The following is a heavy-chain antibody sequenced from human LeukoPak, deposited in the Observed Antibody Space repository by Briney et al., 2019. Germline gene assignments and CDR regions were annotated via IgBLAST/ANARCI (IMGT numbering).Heavy chain of an antibody. CDR3: ARDRAYGYSTVWDFDY. D-gene: IGHD6-19*01. V-gene: IGHV3-9*01. J-gene: IGHJ4*02. Sequence: GGSLRLSCAASGFTFDDYAMHWVRQAPVKGLEWVSGISWNSGSIGYADSVKGRFTISRDNAKNSLYLQMNSLRAEDTAVYYCARDRAYGYSTVWDFDYWGQGTLVTVSS. CDR2: ISWNSGSI. CDR1: GFTFDDYA.